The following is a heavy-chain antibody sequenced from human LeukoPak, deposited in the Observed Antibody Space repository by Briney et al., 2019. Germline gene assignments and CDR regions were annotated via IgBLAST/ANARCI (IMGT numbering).Heavy chain of an antibody. CDR3: ATNPGGYCSSTNCYGEAP. J-gene: IGHJ5*02. CDR2: INHSGST. D-gene: IGHD2-2*01. V-gene: IGHV4-34*01. CDR1: GGSFSGYY. Sequence: SETLSLTCAVYGGSFSGYYWSWIRQPPGKGLEWIGEINHSGSTNYNPSLKSRVTISVDTPRNHFSLKLSSVTAADTAVYCCATNPGGYCSSTNCYGEAPWGQGTLVTVSS.